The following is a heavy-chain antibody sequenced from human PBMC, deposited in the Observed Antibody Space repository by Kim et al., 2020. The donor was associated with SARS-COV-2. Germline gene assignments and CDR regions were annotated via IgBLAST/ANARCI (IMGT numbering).Heavy chain of an antibody. J-gene: IGHJ4*02. Sequence: TDYAAPVKDRCTISRDDSKNTLYLQMNSLKTEDTAVYYCTTDKRYTAFDYWGQGTLVTVSS. V-gene: IGHV3-15*01. D-gene: IGHD5-18*01. CDR2: T. CDR3: TTDKRYTAFDY.